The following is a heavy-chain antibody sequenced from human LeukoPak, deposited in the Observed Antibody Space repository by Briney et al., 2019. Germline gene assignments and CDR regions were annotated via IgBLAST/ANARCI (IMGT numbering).Heavy chain of an antibody. Sequence: PGGSLRLSCAASGFTFSSYEMNWVRQAPGKGLEWVSYISSSGSTIYYADSVKGRFTTSRDNAKNSLYLQMNSLRAEDTAVYYCARNPLGTIFDYWGQGTLVTVSS. CDR3: ARNPLGTIFDY. CDR1: GFTFSSYE. CDR2: ISSSGSTI. V-gene: IGHV3-48*03. D-gene: IGHD2-8*01. J-gene: IGHJ4*02.